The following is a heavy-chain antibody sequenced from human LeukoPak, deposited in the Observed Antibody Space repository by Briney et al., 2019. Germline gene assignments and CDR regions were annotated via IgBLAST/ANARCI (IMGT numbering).Heavy chain of an antibody. CDR3: AKSEFTIAAAGTVVSYYYGMDV. Sequence: PGGSLRLSCAASGFTFSSYAMSWVRQAPGKGLEWVSAISGSGGSTYHADSVKGRFTISRDNSKNTLYLQMNSLRAEDTAVYYCAKSEFTIAAAGTVVSYYYGMDVWGKGTTVTVSS. D-gene: IGHD6-13*01. CDR1: GFTFSSYA. J-gene: IGHJ6*04. CDR2: ISGSGGST. V-gene: IGHV3-23*01.